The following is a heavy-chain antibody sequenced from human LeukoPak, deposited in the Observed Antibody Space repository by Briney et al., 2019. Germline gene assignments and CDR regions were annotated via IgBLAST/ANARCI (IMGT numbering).Heavy chain of an antibody. D-gene: IGHD1-26*01. J-gene: IGHJ3*02. V-gene: IGHV3-21*01. Sequence: SSISSSSSYIYYAASVQGRFTISRDNAKNSLYLQMNSLRAEDTAVYYCARGGIITSYAFEIWGQGAMVTVSS. CDR2: ISSSSSYI. CDR3: ARGGIITSYAFEI.